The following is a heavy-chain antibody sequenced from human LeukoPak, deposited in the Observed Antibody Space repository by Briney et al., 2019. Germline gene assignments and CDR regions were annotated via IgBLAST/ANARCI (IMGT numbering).Heavy chain of an antibody. CDR2: INWNSGSI. V-gene: IGHV3-9*01. Sequence: PGGSLRLSCAASGFPFDDYAMHWVRQAPGKGLEWVSGINWNSGSIGYADSVKGRFTISRDNAKNSLYLQMNSLRDEDTAVYYCARDYIIGYWGQGTLVTVSS. CDR1: GFPFDDYA. CDR3: ARDYIIGY. J-gene: IGHJ4*02.